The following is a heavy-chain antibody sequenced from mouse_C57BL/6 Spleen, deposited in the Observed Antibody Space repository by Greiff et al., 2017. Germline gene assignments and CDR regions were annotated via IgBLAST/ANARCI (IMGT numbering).Heavy chain of an antibody. J-gene: IGHJ4*01. CDR1: GYTFTSYW. Sequence: QVQLKQPGAELVKPGASVKLSCKASGYTFTSYWMHWVKQRPGQGLEWIGMIHPNSGSTNYNEKFKSKATLTVDKSSSTAYMQLSSLTSADSAVYCCARSRGPGAMDYWGQGTSVTVSS. CDR2: IHPNSGST. V-gene: IGHV1-64*01. CDR3: ARSRGPGAMDY.